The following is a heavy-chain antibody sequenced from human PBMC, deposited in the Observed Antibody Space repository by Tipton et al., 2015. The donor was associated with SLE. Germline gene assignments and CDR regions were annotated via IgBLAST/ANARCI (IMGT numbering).Heavy chain of an antibody. V-gene: IGHV4-39*07. Sequence: TLSLTCTVSGGSISSGSYYWSWIRQPPGKGLEWIGEINHSGSTNYNPSLKSRVTVSVDTSKNQFSLKLSSVTAADTAVYYCARSIPLAIAVAGTLAFDIWGQGTMVTVSS. CDR1: GGSISSGSYY. J-gene: IGHJ3*02. D-gene: IGHD6-19*01. CDR2: INHSGST. CDR3: ARSIPLAIAVAGTLAFDI.